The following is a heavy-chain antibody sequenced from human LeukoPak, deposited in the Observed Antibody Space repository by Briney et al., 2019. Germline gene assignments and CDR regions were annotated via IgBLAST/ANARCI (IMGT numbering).Heavy chain of an antibody. CDR1: GYSFTSYW. V-gene: IGHV5-51*01. D-gene: IGHD2-2*01. CDR2: IYPGDSDT. CDR3: ARQQLPHRFDP. Sequence: GESLKISCKGSGYSFTSYWTGWVGQMPGKGLEWMGIIYPGDSDTRYSPSFQGQVTISADKSISTAYLQWSSLKASDTAMYYCARQQLPHRFDPWGQGTLVTVSS. J-gene: IGHJ5*02.